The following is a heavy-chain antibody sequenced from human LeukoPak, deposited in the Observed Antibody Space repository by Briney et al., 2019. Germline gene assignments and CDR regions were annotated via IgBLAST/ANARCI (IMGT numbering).Heavy chain of an antibody. J-gene: IGHJ4*02. D-gene: IGHD3-22*01. CDR3: TRKPYYYDSSGYVPFDY. Sequence: PGGSLRLSCAASGFTFSSYSMNWVRQAPGKGLEWVSSISSSSSYIYYADSVKGRFTISRDNAKNSLYLQMNSLRAEDTALYYCTRKPYYYDSSGYVPFDYWGQGTLVTVSS. V-gene: IGHV3-21*04. CDR2: ISSSSSYI. CDR1: GFTFSSYS.